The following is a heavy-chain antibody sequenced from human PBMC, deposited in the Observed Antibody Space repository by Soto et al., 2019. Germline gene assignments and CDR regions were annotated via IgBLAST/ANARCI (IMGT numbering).Heavy chain of an antibody. J-gene: IGHJ6*02. V-gene: IGHV2-5*02. Sequence: QITLKESGPTLVKPTQTLTLTCSFSGFSLSTTGVGVGWIRQPPGKALEWLALIYWDDDKRYNPSLNSRLTITNDTSKNPGVLAMTNMDPVDTATYYCVQSRCGGDCLQSYSSHSDYGLDVWGQGTTVTVSS. CDR3: VQSRCGGDCLQSYSSHSDYGLDV. CDR1: GFSLSTTGVG. CDR2: IYWDDDK. D-gene: IGHD2-21*02.